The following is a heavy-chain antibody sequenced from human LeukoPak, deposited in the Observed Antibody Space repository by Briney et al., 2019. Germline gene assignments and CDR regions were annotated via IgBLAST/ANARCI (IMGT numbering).Heavy chain of an antibody. CDR3: GGGIAARGGGDY. J-gene: IGHJ4*02. D-gene: IGHD6-25*01. CDR1: GYTFTGYY. V-gene: IGHV1-2*02. Sequence: ASVKVSCKASGYTFTGYYMHWVRQAPGQGLEWMGWINPNSGGTNCAQKFQGRVTMTRDTSISTAYMELSRLRSDDTAVYYWGGGIAARGGGDYGGQGTLATVSS. CDR2: INPNSGGT.